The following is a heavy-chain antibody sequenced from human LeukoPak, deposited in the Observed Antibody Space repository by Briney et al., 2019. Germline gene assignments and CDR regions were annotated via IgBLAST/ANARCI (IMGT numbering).Heavy chain of an antibody. V-gene: IGHV3-48*01. CDR3: ARDHHRRLYDSQARDTFDI. CDR1: GFTFSNAW. CDR2: ISSSSSTI. D-gene: IGHD3-22*01. J-gene: IGHJ3*02. Sequence: GGSLRLSCAASGFTFSNAWMSWVRQAPGKGLEWVSYISSSSSTIYYGDSVKGRFTISRDNAKSSLYLQMNSLRAEDTAAYYCARDHHRRLYDSQARDTFDIWGQGTMVTVSS.